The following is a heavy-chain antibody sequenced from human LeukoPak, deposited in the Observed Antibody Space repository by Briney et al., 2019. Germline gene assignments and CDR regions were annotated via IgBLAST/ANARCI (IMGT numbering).Heavy chain of an antibody. D-gene: IGHD2-15*01. Sequence: SVKVSCKASGGTFSSYAISWARQAPGQGLEWMGGIIPIFGTANYAQKFQGRVTITADESTSTAYMELNRLRSEDTALYYFARENCSGGSCYQYNWFDPWGQGTLVTVSS. V-gene: IGHV1-69*13. CDR2: IIPIFGTA. CDR3: ARENCSGGSCYQYNWFDP. J-gene: IGHJ5*02. CDR1: GGTFSSYA.